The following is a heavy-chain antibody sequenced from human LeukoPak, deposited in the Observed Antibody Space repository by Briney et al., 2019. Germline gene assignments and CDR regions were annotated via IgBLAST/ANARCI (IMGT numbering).Heavy chain of an antibody. CDR3: AGVGPSHYYYYMDV. D-gene: IGHD3-9*01. J-gene: IGHJ6*03. V-gene: IGHV1-69*06. CDR2: IIPIFGTA. Sequence: SVKVSCKASGGTFSSYAISWARQAPGQGLEWMGGIIPIFGTANYAQKFQGRVTITADKSTSTAYMELSSLRSEDTAVYYCAGVGPSHYYYYMDVWGKGTTVTVSS. CDR1: GGTFSSYA.